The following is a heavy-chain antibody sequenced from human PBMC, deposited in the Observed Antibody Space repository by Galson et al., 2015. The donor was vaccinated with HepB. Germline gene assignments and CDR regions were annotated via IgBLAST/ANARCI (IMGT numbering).Heavy chain of an antibody. D-gene: IGHD2-8*01. V-gene: IGHV3-30*18. J-gene: IGHJ2*01. Sequence: SLRLSCAASGFTFSNHGIHWVRQAPGKGLKWVAVISSGGGTQYLADSVRGRVTLSRDNPKDTAYLRMNSLGAEDAAVYYCAKEIMVHAGDWYFDLWGRGTLVTVSS. CDR3: AKEIMVHAGDWYFDL. CDR2: ISSGGGTQ. CDR1: GFTFSNHG.